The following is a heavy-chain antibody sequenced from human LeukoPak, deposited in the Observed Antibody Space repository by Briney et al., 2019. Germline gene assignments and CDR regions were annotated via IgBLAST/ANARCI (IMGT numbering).Heavy chain of an antibody. Sequence: GGSLRLSCAASGFTFSGYEMNWVRQAPGKGREWVSYISSSGSTIYYADSVKGRFTISRDNAKNSLYLQMNSLRAEDTAAYYCARQLRTHTNWFDPWGQGTLVTVSS. J-gene: IGHJ5*02. D-gene: IGHD3-3*01. CDR3: ARQLRTHTNWFDP. CDR1: GFTFSGYE. CDR2: ISSSGSTI. V-gene: IGHV3-48*03.